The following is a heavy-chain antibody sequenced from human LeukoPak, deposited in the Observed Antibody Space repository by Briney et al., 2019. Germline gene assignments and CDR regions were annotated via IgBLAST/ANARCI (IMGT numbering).Heavy chain of an antibody. V-gene: IGHV3-30*18. D-gene: IGHD2-15*01. CDR1: GFTFSSYG. CDR3: AKNRGGSCYSCLDY. CDR2: ISYDGSNK. Sequence: GGSLRLSCAASGFTFSSYGMHWVRQAPGKGLEWVAVISYDGSNKYYADSVKGRFTISRDNSKNTLYLQMNSLRAEDTAVYYCAKNRGGSCYSCLDYWGQGTLVTVSS. J-gene: IGHJ4*02.